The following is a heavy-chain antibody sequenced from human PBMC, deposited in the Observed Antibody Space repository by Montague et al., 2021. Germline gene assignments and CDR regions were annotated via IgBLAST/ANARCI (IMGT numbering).Heavy chain of an antibody. CDR3: ARDVIVGDIVVVSGGMDV. V-gene: IGHV3-21*01. Sequence: SLRLSCAASGFTFSSYSMNWVRQAPGKGPEWVSSISSSSSYIYYADSVKGRFTISRDNAKNSLYLQMNSLRAEDTAVYYCARDVIVGDIVVVSGGMDVWGQGTTVTVSS. CDR1: GFTFSSYS. CDR2: ISSSSSYI. D-gene: IGHD2-2*01. J-gene: IGHJ6*02.